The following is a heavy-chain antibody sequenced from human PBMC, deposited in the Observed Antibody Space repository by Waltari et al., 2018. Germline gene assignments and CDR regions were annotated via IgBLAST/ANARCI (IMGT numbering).Heavy chain of an antibody. Sequence: EVQLVESGGGLVKPGGSLRLSCAASGFTFSSYSMNWVRQAPGKGLEWVSSSSSSSSYLYEADAVKGRFTIARDKAKNSLYLQMNSLRGEDTAVYYCARGGTVVYDYWGQGTLVTVSS. CDR3: ARGGTVVYDY. CDR2: SSSSSSYL. V-gene: IGHV3-21*01. J-gene: IGHJ4*02. D-gene: IGHD4-17*01. CDR1: GFTFSSYS.